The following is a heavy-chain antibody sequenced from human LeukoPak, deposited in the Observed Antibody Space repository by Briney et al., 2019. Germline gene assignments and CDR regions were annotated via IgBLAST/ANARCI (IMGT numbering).Heavy chain of an antibody. CDR2: ISPAGDST. D-gene: IGHD2-2*01. CDR3: ARRLVTAGITDFFDS. Sequence: GGSLRLSCTASGFTFSDYSMSWVRQAPGAGLEWVSAISPAGDSTTDADSVKGRFTISRDNSKSTLYLQMNGLTAEDTALYYCARRLVTAGITDFFDSWGQGTLVTVSS. J-gene: IGHJ4*02. V-gene: IGHV3-23*01. CDR1: GFTFSDYS.